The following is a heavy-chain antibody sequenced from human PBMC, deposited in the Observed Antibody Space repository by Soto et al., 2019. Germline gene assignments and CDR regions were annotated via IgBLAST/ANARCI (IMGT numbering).Heavy chain of an antibody. CDR2: IYYSGST. J-gene: IGHJ5*02. V-gene: IGHV4-39*01. Sequence: PSETLSLTCTVSGGSISSSSYYWGWIRQPPGKGLEWIGSIYYSGSTYYNPSLKSRVTISVDTSKNQFSLKLSSVTAADTAVYYCARHYYDFWSGYWRGNWFDPWGQGTLVTVSS. D-gene: IGHD3-3*01. CDR1: GGSISSSSYY. CDR3: ARHYYDFWSGYWRGNWFDP.